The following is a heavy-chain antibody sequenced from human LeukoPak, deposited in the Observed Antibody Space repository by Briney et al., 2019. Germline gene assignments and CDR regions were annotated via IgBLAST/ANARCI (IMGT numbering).Heavy chain of an antibody. Sequence: GGSLRPSCAASGFTVSSNYMSWVRQAPGKGLGWVSVIYSGGSTYYAGSVKGRFTISRDNSKNTLYLQMNSLRAEDTAVYYCARDSLWELRSEGGYYYYYGMDVWGQGTTVTVSS. J-gene: IGHJ6*02. CDR3: ARDSLWELRSEGGYYYYYGMDV. V-gene: IGHV3-66*01. CDR2: IYSGGST. CDR1: GFTVSSNY. D-gene: IGHD1-26*01.